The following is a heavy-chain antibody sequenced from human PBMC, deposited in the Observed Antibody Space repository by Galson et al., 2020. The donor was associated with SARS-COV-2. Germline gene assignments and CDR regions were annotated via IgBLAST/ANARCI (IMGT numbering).Heavy chain of an antibody. D-gene: IGHD6-19*01. CDR2: VHTSCGT. Sequence: ASETLSLTCTVSDASISDYFWSWIRQPAGQGLEWNWRVHTSCGTKTNPSLKGRVTMSLDTSKNQFPLNLASVTAADTALYFCARGTKYGIGWSYYFDYWGQGPLVTVSS. J-gene: IGHJ4*02. CDR3: ARGTKYGIGWSYYFDY. CDR1: DASISDYF. V-gene: IGHV4-4*07.